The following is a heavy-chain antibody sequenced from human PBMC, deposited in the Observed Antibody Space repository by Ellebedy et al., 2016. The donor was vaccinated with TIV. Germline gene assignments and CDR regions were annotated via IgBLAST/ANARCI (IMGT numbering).Heavy chain of an antibody. J-gene: IGHJ5*02. CDR3: AGGGSGSPGGWFDP. D-gene: IGHD3-10*01. CDR1: GGSFSGYY. CDR2: INHSGST. Sequence: MPSETLSLTCAVYGGSFSGYYWSWIRQPPGKGLAWIGEINHSGSTNYNPSLKSRITVSVDTSKNQFALKLSSVTAADTAVYYRAGGGSGSPGGWFDPWGQGTLVTVSS. V-gene: IGHV4-34*01.